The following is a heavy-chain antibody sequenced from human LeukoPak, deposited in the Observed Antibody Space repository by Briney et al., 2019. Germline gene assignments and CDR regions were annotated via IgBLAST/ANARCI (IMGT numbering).Heavy chain of an antibody. D-gene: IGHD6-19*01. CDR2: IASSGTTK. V-gene: IGHV3-48*03. CDR1: IFPFSVYE. Sequence: PGGSLRLSCAVPIFPFSVYEMNWVRQAPGKGLEWVSNIASSGTTKYYADSVKGRFSISRDNAKSSLYLQMNSLRVEDTAVYYCALLAVASDFDYWGQGALVTVSS. CDR3: ALLAVASDFDY. J-gene: IGHJ4*02.